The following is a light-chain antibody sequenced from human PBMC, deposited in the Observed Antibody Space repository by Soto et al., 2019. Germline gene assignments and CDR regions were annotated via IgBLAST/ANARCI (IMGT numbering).Light chain of an antibody. CDR2: ENN. CDR3: GTWDSSLGAFWV. J-gene: IGLJ3*02. Sequence: QSVLTQPPSVSAAPGQTVTISCSGSSSNIGNNYVSWYQQLPGTAPKLLIYENNKRPSGIPDRFSGSKSGTSATLGITGLQTGDEADYYCGTWDSSLGAFWVFGGGTKVTVL. V-gene: IGLV1-51*02. CDR1: SSNIGNNY.